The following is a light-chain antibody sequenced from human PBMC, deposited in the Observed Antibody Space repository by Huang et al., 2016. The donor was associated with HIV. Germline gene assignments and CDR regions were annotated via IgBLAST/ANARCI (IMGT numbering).Light chain of an antibody. V-gene: IGKV3-15*01. Sequence: EIVMTQSPATLSVSPGERATLSCRARQSVSSNLAWYQQKHGQAPRLLIYVASTRVTGVPARVSGRGSGTEFTLTISSLQSEDFAVYYCQQYDNGPIAFGQGTRLEI. J-gene: IGKJ5*01. CDR2: VAS. CDR3: QQYDNGPIA. CDR1: QSVSSN.